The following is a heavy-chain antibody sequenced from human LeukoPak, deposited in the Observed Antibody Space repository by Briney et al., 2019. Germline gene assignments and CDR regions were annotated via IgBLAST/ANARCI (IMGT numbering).Heavy chain of an antibody. CDR1: GFTFSSYA. V-gene: IGHV3-23*01. D-gene: IGHD5-12*01. CDR2: ISGSGGST. Sequence: GGSLRLSCAASGFTFSSYAMSWVRQAPGKGLEWVSAISGSGGSTYYADSVKGRFTISRDNSKNTLYLQMNSLRAEDTAVYYCASRSQRDVATTDYWGQGTLVTVSS. CDR3: ASRSQRDVATTDY. J-gene: IGHJ4*02.